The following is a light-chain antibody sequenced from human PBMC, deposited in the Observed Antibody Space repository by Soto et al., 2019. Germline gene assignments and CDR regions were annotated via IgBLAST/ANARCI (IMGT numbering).Light chain of an antibody. V-gene: IGKV1-5*01. CDR1: QSISSW. CDR2: AAS. Sequence: ETQMSQAPSTLPASVRDIVTITCGGSQSISSWLAWYQQRPGKATKLLNYAASSLEGGLPSRFSGSGSGTEFTLTISSQQPDDFATYYCQQYNSSWTFGQGTKVDIK. J-gene: IGKJ1*01. CDR3: QQYNSSWT.